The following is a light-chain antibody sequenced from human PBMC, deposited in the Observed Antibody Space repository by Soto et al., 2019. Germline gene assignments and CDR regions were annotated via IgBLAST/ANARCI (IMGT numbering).Light chain of an antibody. V-gene: IGKV2-28*01. CDR2: LGS. J-gene: IGKJ4*01. CDR3: IQGLQTPLT. CDR1: QSLLDSNGYNY. Sequence: DIVMTQSPLSLPVTPGEPASISCRSSQSLLDSNGYNYLDWYLQKPGQSPQLLIYLGSNRASGVPDRFSGSGSGTDFTLKISRVEAEDVGVYYGIQGLQTPLTFGGGTKVEIK.